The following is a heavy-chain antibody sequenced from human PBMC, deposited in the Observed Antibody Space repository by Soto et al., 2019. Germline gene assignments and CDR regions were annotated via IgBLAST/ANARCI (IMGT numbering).Heavy chain of an antibody. Sequence: PSETLSLTCTFIVDSVISNNYYWSWIRQRPGKGLEWIGYIHYSGDSYDNPSLTSRITMSMDVSKNQFSLNLRSVTAADTAIYYCARDVNDSSGSQGFDYWGQGTLVTVSS. CDR2: IHYSGDS. D-gene: IGHD3-22*01. J-gene: IGHJ4*02. V-gene: IGHV4-31*03. CDR1: VDSVISNNYY. CDR3: ARDVNDSSGSQGFDY.